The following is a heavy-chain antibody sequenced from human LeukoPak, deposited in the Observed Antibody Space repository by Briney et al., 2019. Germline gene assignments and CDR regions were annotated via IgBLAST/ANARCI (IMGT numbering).Heavy chain of an antibody. D-gene: IGHD6-19*01. CDR2: ISYDGSNK. J-gene: IGHJ3*02. CDR1: GFTFSSYA. Sequence: GGSLRLSCAASGFTFSSYAMHWVRQAPGKGLEWVAVISYDGSNKYYADSVKGRFTISRDNSKNTLYPQMNSLRAEDTAVYYCAKDEKQWLIDAFDIWGQGTMVTVSS. CDR3: AKDEKQWLIDAFDI. V-gene: IGHV3-30*04.